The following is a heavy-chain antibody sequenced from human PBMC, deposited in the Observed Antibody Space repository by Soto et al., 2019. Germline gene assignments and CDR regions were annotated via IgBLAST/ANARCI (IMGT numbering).Heavy chain of an antibody. J-gene: IGHJ6*03. CDR3: IRDSETVTAATCYYYYMDV. D-gene: IGHD4-4*01. CDR1: GYTFTSYY. Sequence: ASVKVSCKASGYTFTSYYMHWVLQAPGGGLEWMGIINPSGGSTTYAQKFQGRVTMTRDTSTSTVYMELSSLRSEDTAVYYCIRDSETVTAATCYYYYMDVWGKGTTVTVSS. CDR2: INPSGGST. V-gene: IGHV1-46*03.